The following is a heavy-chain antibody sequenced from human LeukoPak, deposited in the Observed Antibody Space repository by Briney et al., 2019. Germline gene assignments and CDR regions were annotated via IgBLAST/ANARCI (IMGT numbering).Heavy chain of an antibody. V-gene: IGHV3-23*01. Sequence: GGSLRLSCAASGFTFSSYGMSWVRQAPGKGLEWVSAISGSGGSTYYADSVKGRFTISRDNSKNTLYLQMNSLRAEDTAVYYCAKTIIWFGELFDYWGQGTLVTVSS. J-gene: IGHJ4*02. CDR2: ISGSGGST. CDR3: AKTIIWFGELFDY. D-gene: IGHD3-10*01. CDR1: GFTFSSYG.